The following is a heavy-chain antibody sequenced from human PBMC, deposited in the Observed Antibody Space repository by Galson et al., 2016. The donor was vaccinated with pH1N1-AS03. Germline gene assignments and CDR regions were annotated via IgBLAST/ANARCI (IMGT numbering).Heavy chain of an antibody. V-gene: IGHV1-3*01. CDR3: ARTNYYHSSGDY. Sequence: SCKASGYTFTNYAVHWVRQAPGQRLEWMGWINADNTDTKYSLKFQDRVTITRDTFATTAYMELSSLRSEDTAVYYCARTNYYHSSGDYWGQGTLVTVSS. D-gene: IGHD3-22*01. J-gene: IGHJ4*02. CDR1: GYTFTNYA. CDR2: INADNTDT.